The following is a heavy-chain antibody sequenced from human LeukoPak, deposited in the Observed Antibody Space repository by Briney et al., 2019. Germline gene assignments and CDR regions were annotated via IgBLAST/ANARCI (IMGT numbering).Heavy chain of an antibody. CDR1: GGSISSYY. V-gene: IGHV4-59*01. D-gene: IGHD3-10*01. CDR3: ATRAYGSGNSAHFFDY. CDR2: VHNSGGT. J-gene: IGHJ4*02. Sequence: SETLSLTCTVSGGSISSYYWSWIRQPPGKGLEWIGYVHNSGGTNYNPSLKSRFTISVDTSKNQFSLKLSSVTAEDTAVYYCATRAYGSGNSAHFFDYWGQGTLVTVSS.